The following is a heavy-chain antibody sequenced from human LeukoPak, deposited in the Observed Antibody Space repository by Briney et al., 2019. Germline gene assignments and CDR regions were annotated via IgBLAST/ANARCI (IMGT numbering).Heavy chain of an antibody. CDR2: ISGSGGST. J-gene: IGHJ4*02. CDR3: VKDRGSGSYLEVDY. CDR1: GFTFSSYA. Sequence: PGGSLRLSCAASGFTFSSYAMSWVRQAPGKGLEWVSAISGSGGSTYYADSVKGRFTISRDNSKNTLYLQMNSLRAEDTAVYYCVKDRGSGSYLEVDYWGQGTLVTVSS. V-gene: IGHV3-23*01. D-gene: IGHD3-10*01.